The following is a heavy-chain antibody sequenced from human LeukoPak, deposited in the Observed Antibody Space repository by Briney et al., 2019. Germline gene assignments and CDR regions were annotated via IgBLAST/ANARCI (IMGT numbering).Heavy chain of an antibody. CDR1: GYSISSGYY. CDR2: IYHSGSI. Sequence: SETLSLTCAVSGYSISSGYYWGWIRQPPGKGLEWIGSIYHSGSIYYNPSLKSRVTISVDTSKNQFSLKLSSVTAADTAVYYCAREQDYYGSGSPGGYWGQGTLVTVSS. D-gene: IGHD3-10*01. V-gene: IGHV4-38-2*02. CDR3: AREQDYYGSGSPGGY. J-gene: IGHJ4*02.